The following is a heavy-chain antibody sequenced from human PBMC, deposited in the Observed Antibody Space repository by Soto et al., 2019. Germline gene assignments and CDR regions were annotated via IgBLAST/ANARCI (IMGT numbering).Heavy chain of an antibody. CDR3: ARGTTSGATFFDY. J-gene: IGHJ4*02. V-gene: IGHV3-7*03. CDR2: VKPDGGDK. D-gene: IGHD5-12*01. Sequence: GGSLRLSCAVSEFTFTKYWMNWVRQTPGKGLEWVARVKPDGGDKWYVDSVKGRFTISRDNAKNSLYLQMNSLRAEDTAFYYCARGTTSGATFFDYWGQGTLVTVS. CDR1: EFTFTKYW.